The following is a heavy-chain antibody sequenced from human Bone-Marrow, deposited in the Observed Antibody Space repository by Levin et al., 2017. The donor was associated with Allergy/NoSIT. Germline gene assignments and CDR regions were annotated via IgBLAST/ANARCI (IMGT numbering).Heavy chain of an antibody. CDR1: GYVFATHY. J-gene: IGHJ5*02. D-gene: IGHD4-23*01. CDR2: IDPSGGAT. Sequence: ASVKVSCKTSGYVFATHYMHWVRQAPRQGLEWMGPIDPSGGATTYAQNFQGRVTVTRDASTATVYLELTNLTSEDTGIYYCTRDNRMPVGGTGWFDPWGQGTLVTVFS. V-gene: IGHV1-46*03. CDR3: TRDNRMPVGGTGWFDP.